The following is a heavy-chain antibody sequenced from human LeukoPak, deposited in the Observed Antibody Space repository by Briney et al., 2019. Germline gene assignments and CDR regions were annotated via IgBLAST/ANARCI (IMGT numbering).Heavy chain of an antibody. CDR2: ISWNSGSI. J-gene: IGHJ4*02. CDR1: GFTFDDYA. D-gene: IGHD5-18*01. Sequence: GRSLRLSCAASGFTFDDYAMHWVRQAPGKGLEWVSGISWNSGSIDYADSVKGRFTVSRDNAKNSLYLQMNSLRAEDTALYYCAKVRGYSYGPFDYWGQGTLVTVSS. CDR3: AKVRGYSYGPFDY. V-gene: IGHV3-9*01.